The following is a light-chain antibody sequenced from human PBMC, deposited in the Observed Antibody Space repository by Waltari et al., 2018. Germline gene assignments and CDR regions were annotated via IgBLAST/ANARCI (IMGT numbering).Light chain of an antibody. V-gene: IGLV8-61*01. CDR3: LVYMGSGIWV. Sequence: QTVVTQEPSLSVSPGGTVTLTCALSSGPLSSTSYVRWYQQTPGPPPRTLMYKTNIRSSGVPDRFSGSSLWNKAALSITGAQADDESDYYCLVYMGSGIWVFGGGTKLTVL. CDR2: KTN. J-gene: IGLJ3*02. CDR1: SGPLSSTSY.